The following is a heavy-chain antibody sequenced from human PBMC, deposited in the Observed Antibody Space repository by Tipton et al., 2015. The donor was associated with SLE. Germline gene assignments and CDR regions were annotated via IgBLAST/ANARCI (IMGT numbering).Heavy chain of an antibody. D-gene: IGHD5-18*01. CDR2: ISAYNGNT. CDR3: ARPSGYTAMAPYYYYFDY. V-gene: IGHV1-18*04. J-gene: IGHJ4*02. CDR1: GYTFTGYY. Sequence: QSGPEVKKPGASVKVSCKASGYTFTGYYMHWVRQAPGQGLEWMGWISAYNGNTNYAQKLQGRVTMTTDTSTSTAYMELRSLRSDDTAVYYCARPSGYTAMAPYYYYFDYWGQGTLVTVSS.